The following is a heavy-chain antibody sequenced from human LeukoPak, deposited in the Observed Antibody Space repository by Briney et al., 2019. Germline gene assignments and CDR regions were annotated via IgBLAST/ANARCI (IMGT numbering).Heavy chain of an antibody. CDR2: IYYSGSA. J-gene: IGHJ6*03. Sequence: SETLSLTCTVSGGSISSNSYYWGWIRQPPGKGLEWIGSIYYSGSAYYNPSLKSRVTISVDTSKNQFSLKLRSVTAADTAVYYCARDPYSGAYGDTYYYYMDVWGKGTTVTISS. CDR1: GGSISSNSYY. CDR3: ARDPYSGAYGDTYYYYMDV. V-gene: IGHV4-39*02. D-gene: IGHD1-26*01.